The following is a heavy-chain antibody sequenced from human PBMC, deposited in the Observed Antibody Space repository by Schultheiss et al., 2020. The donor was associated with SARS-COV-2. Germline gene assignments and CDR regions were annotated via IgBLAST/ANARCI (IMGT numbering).Heavy chain of an antibody. D-gene: IGHD4-17*01. J-gene: IGHJ6*02. CDR1: AYTFTSYY. CDR3: ARWGWGAKDYGDPPYYYGMDV. V-gene: IGHV1-46*01. Sequence: ASVKVSCKASAYTFTSYYMHWVRQAPGQGLEWMGIINPSGGSTSYAQKFQGRVTMTRDTSISTAYMELSRLRSDDTAVYYCARWGWGAKDYGDPPYYYGMDVWGQGTTVTVSS. CDR2: INPSGGST.